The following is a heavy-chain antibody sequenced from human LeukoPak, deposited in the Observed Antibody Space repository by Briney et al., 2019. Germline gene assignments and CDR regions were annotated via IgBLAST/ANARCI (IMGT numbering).Heavy chain of an antibody. Sequence: PSETLSLTCAVYGGSFSGYYWNWIRQPPGKGLEWIGEINHSGSTNYNPSLKSRVTISVDTSKNQFSLKLSSVTAADTAVYYCARGSQSLGYCSGGSCRAKIFDYWGQGTLVTVSS. J-gene: IGHJ4*02. D-gene: IGHD2-15*01. V-gene: IGHV4-34*01. CDR1: GGSFSGYY. CDR2: INHSGST. CDR3: ARGSQSLGYCSGGSCRAKIFDY.